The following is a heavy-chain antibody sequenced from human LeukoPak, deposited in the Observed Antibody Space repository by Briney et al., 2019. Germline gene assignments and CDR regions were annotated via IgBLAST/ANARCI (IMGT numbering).Heavy chain of an antibody. CDR2: ISYDGSNK. Sequence: GGSLRLSCAASGFTFSSYAMHWDRQAPGKGLEWVAVISYDGSNKYYADSVKGRFTISRDNSKNTLYLQMNSLRAEDTAVYYCVRDSSSSGTKDFDYWGQGTLVTVSS. CDR1: GFTFSSYA. J-gene: IGHJ4*02. CDR3: VRDSSSSGTKDFDY. V-gene: IGHV3-30*04. D-gene: IGHD3-10*01.